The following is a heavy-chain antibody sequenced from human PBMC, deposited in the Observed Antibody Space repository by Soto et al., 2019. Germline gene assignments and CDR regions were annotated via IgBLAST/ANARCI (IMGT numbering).Heavy chain of an antibody. D-gene: IGHD2-15*01. J-gene: IGHJ2*01. V-gene: IGHV4-39*01. CDR3: ARHRYCSGGSCSDNWYFDL. Sequence: QLQLQESGPGLVKPSETLSLTCTVSGGSISSSSYYWGWIRQPPGKGLEWIGSIYYSGSTYYNPSLKSRVTISVDTSKNQFSLKLSSVTAADTAVYYCARHRYCSGGSCSDNWYFDLWGRGTLVTVSS. CDR2: IYYSGST. CDR1: GGSISSSSYY.